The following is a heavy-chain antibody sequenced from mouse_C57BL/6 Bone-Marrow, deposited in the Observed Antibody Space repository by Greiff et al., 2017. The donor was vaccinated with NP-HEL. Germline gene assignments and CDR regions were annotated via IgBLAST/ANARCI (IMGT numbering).Heavy chain of an antibody. CDR2: ISSGSSTI. Sequence: EVQRVESGGGLVKPGGSLKLSCAASGFTFSDYGMHWVRQAPEKGLEWVAYISSGSSTISYADTVTGRFTFSRDNAKNTLFLQMTSLRCEDAAMYYCARVPYGSSYDWFAYWGQGTLVTVSA. J-gene: IGHJ3*01. D-gene: IGHD1-1*01. CDR3: ARVPYGSSYDWFAY. CDR1: GFTFSDYG. V-gene: IGHV5-17*01.